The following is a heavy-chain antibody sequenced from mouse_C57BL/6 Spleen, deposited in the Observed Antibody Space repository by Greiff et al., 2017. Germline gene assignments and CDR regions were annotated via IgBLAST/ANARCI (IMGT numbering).Heavy chain of an antibody. CDR3: ARGYYGSSYGYAMDY. CDR1: GFTFSDYY. D-gene: IGHD1-1*01. CDR2: ISNGGGST. V-gene: IGHV5-12*01. Sequence: EVKLMESGGGLVQPGGSLKLSCAASGFTFSDYYMYWVRQTPEKRLEWVAYISNGGGSTYYPDTVKGRFTISRDNAKNTLYLQMSRLKSEDTAMYYCARGYYGSSYGYAMDYWGQGTSVTVSS. J-gene: IGHJ4*01.